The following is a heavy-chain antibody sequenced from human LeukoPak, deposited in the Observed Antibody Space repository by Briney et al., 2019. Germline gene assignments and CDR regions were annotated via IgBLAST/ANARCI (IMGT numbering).Heavy chain of an antibody. Sequence: GGSLRLSCAASGFTFSSYAMHWVRQAPGKGLEYASAISSNGGSTYYANSVKGRFTISRDNSKNTLYLQMGSLRAEDMAVYYCARGGYDILTGYKNWGQGTLVTVSS. CDR3: ARGGYDILTGYKN. J-gene: IGHJ4*02. CDR1: GFTFSSYA. V-gene: IGHV3-64*01. CDR2: ISSNGGST. D-gene: IGHD3-9*01.